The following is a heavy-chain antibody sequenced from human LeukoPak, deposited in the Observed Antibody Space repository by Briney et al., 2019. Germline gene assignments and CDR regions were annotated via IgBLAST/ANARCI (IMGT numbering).Heavy chain of an antibody. CDR3: ARYSTFEAPTYYYDSSGYRGIGNDGTDV. D-gene: IGHD3-22*01. J-gene: IGHJ6*02. CDR1: GYSFTSYW. Sequence: GESLKISCKGSGYSFTSYWIGWVRQMPGKGLEWMGIIYPGDSDTRYSPSFQGQVTISADKSISTAYLQWSSLKASDTAMYYCARYSTFEAPTYYYDSSGYRGIGNDGTDVWGQGTTVTVSS. CDR2: IYPGDSDT. V-gene: IGHV5-51*01.